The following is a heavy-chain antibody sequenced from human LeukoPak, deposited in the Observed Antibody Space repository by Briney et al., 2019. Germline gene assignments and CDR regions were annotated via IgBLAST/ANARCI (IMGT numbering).Heavy chain of an antibody. CDR2: VSYDGSNT. CDR3: ARDWGDLLAFGP. V-gene: IGHV3-30*03. Sequence: GGSLRLSCVASGFTFNAYAMHWVRQSPGKGLEWVAVVSYDGSNTNYADSVRGRFTVSRDSSKNTVYLELQSLTTDDTAVFYCARDWGDLLAFGPWGQGTLVIVSS. J-gene: IGHJ5*02. D-gene: IGHD3-3*01. CDR1: GFTFNAYA.